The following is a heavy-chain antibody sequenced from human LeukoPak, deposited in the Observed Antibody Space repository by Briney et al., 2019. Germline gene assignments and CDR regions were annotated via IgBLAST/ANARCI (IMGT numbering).Heavy chain of an antibody. CDR2: IYSGGST. D-gene: IGHD6-19*01. V-gene: IGHV3-53*04. CDR1: GFTVSSNY. CDR3: AGGGIAVAGWDYYFDY. Sequence: GGSLRLSCAASGFTVSSNYMSWVRQAPGKGLEWVSVIYSGGSTHYADSVKGRFTISRHNSKNTLYLQMNSLRAEDTAVYYCAGGGIAVAGWDYYFDYWGQGTLVTVSS. J-gene: IGHJ4*02.